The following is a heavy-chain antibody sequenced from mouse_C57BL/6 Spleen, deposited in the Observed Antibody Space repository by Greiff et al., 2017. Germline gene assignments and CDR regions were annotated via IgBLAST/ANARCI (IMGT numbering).Heavy chain of an antibody. V-gene: IGHV1-69*01. D-gene: IGHD4-1*01. Sequence: VQLQQPGAELVMPGASVKLSCKASGYTFTSYWMHWVKQRPGQGLEWIGEIDPSDSYTNYNQKFKGKSTLTVDKSSSTAYMQLSSLTAEDSAVYYCEITGDFAYWGQGTLVTVSA. CDR3: EITGDFAY. CDR2: IDPSDSYT. J-gene: IGHJ3*01. CDR1: GYTFTSYW.